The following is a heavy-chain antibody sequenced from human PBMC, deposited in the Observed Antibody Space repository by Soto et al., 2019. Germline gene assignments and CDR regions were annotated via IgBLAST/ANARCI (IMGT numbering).Heavy chain of an antibody. CDR3: ARVGSTSGWSLAWYFDY. CDR2: TYYRSKWYN. J-gene: IGHJ4*02. D-gene: IGHD3-22*01. CDR1: GDSVSSNSAA. Sequence: SQTLSLTCAISGDSVSSNSAAWNWIRQSPSRGLEWLGRTYYRSKWYNDYAVSVKSRITINPDTSKNQFSLQLNSVTPEDTAVYYCARVGSTSGWSLAWYFDYWGQGTLVTVSS. V-gene: IGHV6-1*01.